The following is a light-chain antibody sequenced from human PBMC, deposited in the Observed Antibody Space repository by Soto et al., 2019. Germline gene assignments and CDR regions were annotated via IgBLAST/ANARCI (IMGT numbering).Light chain of an antibody. CDR2: DAS. V-gene: IGKV3-15*01. CDR3: QQYNNWPRT. J-gene: IGKJ1*01. Sequence: EIALTQSPATLSLPPGERATLSCRASQSISSYLAWYQQKPGQAPRLLIYDASTRATGIPARFSGSGSGTEFTLTISSLQSEDFAVYYCQQYNNWPRTFGQGTKVDIK. CDR1: QSISSY.